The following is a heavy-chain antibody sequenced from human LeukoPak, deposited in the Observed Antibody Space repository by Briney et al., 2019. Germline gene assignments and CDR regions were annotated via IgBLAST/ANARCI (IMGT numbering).Heavy chain of an antibody. D-gene: IGHD3-3*01. CDR2: IYTNEST. V-gene: IGHV4-4*07. J-gene: IGHJ5*02. CDR3: ARGVRRGITIFGVVGGWFDP. Sequence: PSETLSLTCTVSGGSISSDYWSWIRQPAGKGLEWIGRIYTNESTNHNPSLKSRVTMSVDTSKNQLSLKMISVTDADTAVYYCARGVRRGITIFGVVGGWFDPWGQGTLVTVSS. CDR1: GGSISSDY.